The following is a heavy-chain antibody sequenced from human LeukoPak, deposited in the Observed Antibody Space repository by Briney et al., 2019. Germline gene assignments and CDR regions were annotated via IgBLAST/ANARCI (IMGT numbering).Heavy chain of an antibody. CDR3: ARDRTDSSSWYGYYFDY. V-gene: IGHV3-21*01. D-gene: IGHD6-13*01. Sequence: PGGSLRLSCAASGFTFSSYSMNWVRQAPGKGLEWVSSISSSSSYIYYADSVKGRFTISRDNAKNSLYLQMNSLRAEDTAVYYCARDRTDSSSWYGYYFDYWGQGTLVTVSS. CDR1: GFTFSSYS. CDR2: ISSSSSYI. J-gene: IGHJ4*02.